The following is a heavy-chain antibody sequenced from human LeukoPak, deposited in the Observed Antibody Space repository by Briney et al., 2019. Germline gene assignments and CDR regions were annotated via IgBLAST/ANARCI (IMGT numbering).Heavy chain of an antibody. V-gene: IGHV4-34*01. J-gene: IGHJ4*02. CDR2: INHSGST. Sequence: SETLSLTCAVYGGSFSGYYWSWIRQPPGKGLEWIGEINHSGSTNYNPSLKSRVTISVDTSKNQFSLKLSSVTAADTAVYYCARRVHYYDTSGYSYYFDYWGQGTLVTVSS. D-gene: IGHD3-22*01. CDR1: GGSFSGYY. CDR3: ARRVHYYDTSGYSYYFDY.